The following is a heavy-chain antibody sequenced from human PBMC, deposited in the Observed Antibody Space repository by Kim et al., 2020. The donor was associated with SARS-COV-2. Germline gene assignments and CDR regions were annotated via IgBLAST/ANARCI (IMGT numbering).Heavy chain of an antibody. J-gene: IGHJ6*02. CDR1: GYTFTSYD. Sequence: ASVKVSCKASGYTFTSYDINWVRQATGQGLEWMGWMNPNSGNTGYAQKFQGRVTMTRNTSISTAYMELSSLRSEDTAVYYCARERGLRGGYAYYYYGMDVWGQGTTVTVSS. V-gene: IGHV1-8*01. CDR3: ARERGLRGGYAYYYYGMDV. CDR2: MNPNSGNT. D-gene: IGHD3-16*01.